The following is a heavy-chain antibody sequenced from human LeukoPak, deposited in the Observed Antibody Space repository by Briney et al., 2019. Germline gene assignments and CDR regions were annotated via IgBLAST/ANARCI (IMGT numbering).Heavy chain of an antibody. CDR3: AKLGYCSGGSCDRMDV. D-gene: IGHD2-15*01. J-gene: IGHJ6*04. V-gene: IGHV3-43*01. CDR1: GFTFDDYT. CDR2: ISWDGGSI. Sequence: GGSLRLSCAASGFTFDDYTVHWVRQAPGKGLEWVSLISWDGGSIYYADSVKGRFTISRDNSKNSLYLQMNSLRTEDTALYYCAKLGYCSGGSCDRMDVWGKGTTVTVSS.